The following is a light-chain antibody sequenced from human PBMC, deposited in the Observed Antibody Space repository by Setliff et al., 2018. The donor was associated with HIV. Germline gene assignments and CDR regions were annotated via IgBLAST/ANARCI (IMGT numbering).Light chain of an antibody. CDR1: SSDIGAYTF. J-gene: IGLJ3*02. CDR2: DVS. CDR3: YSYTNSRTLV. Sequence: SALTQPASVSGSPRQSITISCTGTSSDIGAYTFVSWYQQHPGKAPKLIIHDVSNRPSGVSNRFSGSKSGNTASLTISDLQADDEADYYCYSYTNSRTLVFGGGTKVTVL. V-gene: IGLV2-14*03.